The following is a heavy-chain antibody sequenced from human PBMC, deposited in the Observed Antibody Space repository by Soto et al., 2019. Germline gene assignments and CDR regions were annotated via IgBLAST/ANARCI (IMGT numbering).Heavy chain of an antibody. CDR1: GGSISSGCYY. CDR2: IYYSGST. V-gene: IGHV4-31*02. D-gene: IGHD6-19*01. J-gene: IGHJ6*02. CDR3: ARGIEGWYQGRYYYGMDV. Sequence: TVSLTCTVSGGSISSGCYYWSWIRQHPGKGLEWIGYIYYSGSTYYNPSLKSRVTISVDTSKNQFSLKLSSVTAADTAVYYCARGIEGWYQGRYYYGMDVWGQGTTVTVSS.